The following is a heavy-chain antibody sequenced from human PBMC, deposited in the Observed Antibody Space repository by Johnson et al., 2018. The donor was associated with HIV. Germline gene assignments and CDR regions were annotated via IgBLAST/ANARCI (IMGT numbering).Heavy chain of an antibody. CDR2: ISNGGSNI. Sequence: VQLVESGGGLVQPGGSLRLSCAASGFIFSTYWMTWVRQAPGKGLELISYISNGGSNIFYADSVKGRFTISRDNSKNTVYLQMSGLRVEDTAVYYCAKGLCYGGSGDYAFDMWGQGTMVIVSS. CDR3: AKGLCYGGSGDYAFDM. V-gene: IGHV3-48*01. J-gene: IGHJ3*02. CDR1: GFIFSTYW. D-gene: IGHD2-21*01.